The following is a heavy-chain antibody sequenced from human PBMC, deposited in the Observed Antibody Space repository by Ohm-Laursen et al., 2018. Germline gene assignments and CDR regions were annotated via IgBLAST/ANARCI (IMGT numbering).Heavy chain of an antibody. CDR2: ISYDGSNK. CDR3: AKKYGSGSRYMDV. V-gene: IGHV3-30*18. CDR1: GFTFSSYG. Sequence: SSLRLSCAATGFTFSSYGMHWVRQAPGKGLEWVAVISYDGSNKYYADSVKGRFTISRDNSKNTLYLQMNSLRAEDTAVYYCAKKYGSGSRYMDVWGQGTTVTVSS. D-gene: IGHD3-10*01. J-gene: IGHJ6*02.